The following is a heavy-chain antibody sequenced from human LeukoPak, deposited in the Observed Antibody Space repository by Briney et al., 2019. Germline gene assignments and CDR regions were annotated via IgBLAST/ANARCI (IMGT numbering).Heavy chain of an antibody. V-gene: IGHV3-43*02. CDR1: GFTFDDYA. CDR3: AKDISRNFVVVPAADY. J-gene: IGHJ4*02. CDR2: ISGDGGST. Sequence: GGSLRLSCAVSGFTFDDYAMHWVRQPPGKSLEWVSLISGDGGSTYYADSVKGRFTVSRDNSKNSLYLQMNSLRTEDTALYYCAKDISRNFVVVPAADYWGQGTLVTVSS. D-gene: IGHD2-2*01.